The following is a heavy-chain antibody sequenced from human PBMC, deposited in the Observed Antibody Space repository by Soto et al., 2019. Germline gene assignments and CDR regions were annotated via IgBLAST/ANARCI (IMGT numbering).Heavy chain of an antibody. D-gene: IGHD3-3*01. CDR1: GFTFSSYA. V-gene: IGHV3-49*04. CDR3: TRVGLRFLEWLSYYYYYGMDV. J-gene: IGHJ6*02. CDR2: IRSKAYGGTT. Sequence: GGSLRLSCAASGFTFSSYAMSWVRQAPGKGLEWVGFIRSKAYGGTTEYAASVKGRFTISRDDSKSIAYLQMNSLKTEDTAVYYCTRVGLRFLEWLSYYYYYGMDVWGQGTTVTVSS.